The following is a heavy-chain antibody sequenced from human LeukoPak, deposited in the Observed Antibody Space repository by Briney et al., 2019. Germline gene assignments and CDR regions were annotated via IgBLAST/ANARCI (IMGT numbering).Heavy chain of an antibody. D-gene: IGHD4-17*01. CDR3: ARDNIPSTTPYYYYMDV. CDR2: ISSSSSTI. Sequence: GGSLRLSCAASGFTFSSYSMNWVRQAPGKGLEWVSYISSSSSTIYYADSVKGRFTISRDNAKNSLYLQMNSLRAEDTAVYYCARDNIPSTTPYYYYMDVWGKGTTVTVSS. J-gene: IGHJ6*03. CDR1: GFTFSSYS. V-gene: IGHV3-48*01.